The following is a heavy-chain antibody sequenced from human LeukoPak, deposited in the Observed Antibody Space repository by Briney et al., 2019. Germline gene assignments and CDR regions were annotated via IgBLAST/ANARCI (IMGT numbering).Heavy chain of an antibody. CDR1: GFTFSSYA. CDR3: AKDLNTVTDYYFDY. D-gene: IGHD4-17*01. CDR2: ISGSGGST. Sequence: GGSLRLSCAASGFTFSSYAMSWVRQAQGEGLDWVSAISGSGGSTYYADSVKGRFTISRDNSKNTLYLQMNSLRAEDTAVYYCAKDLNTVTDYYFDYWGQGTLVTVSS. J-gene: IGHJ4*02. V-gene: IGHV3-23*01.